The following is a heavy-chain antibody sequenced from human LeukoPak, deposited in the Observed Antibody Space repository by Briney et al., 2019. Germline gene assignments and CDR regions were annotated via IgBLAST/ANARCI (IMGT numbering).Heavy chain of an antibody. J-gene: IGHJ4*02. Sequence: PGGSLRLSCAASGFTFSSYAMPWVRQAPGKGLEWVAVISYDGSNKYYADSVKGRFTISRDNSKNTLYLQMNSLRAEDTAVYYCARDNIKARWFGELGYGGQGTLVTVSS. V-gene: IGHV3-30-3*01. CDR2: ISYDGSNK. D-gene: IGHD3-10*01. CDR3: ARDNIKARWFGELGY. CDR1: GFTFSSYA.